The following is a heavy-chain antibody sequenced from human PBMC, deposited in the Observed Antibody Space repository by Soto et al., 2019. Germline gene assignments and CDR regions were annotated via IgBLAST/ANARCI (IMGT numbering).Heavy chain of an antibody. CDR2: ISAENGDT. CDR3: ARALRISGSDDAYITV. J-gene: IGHJ6*04. Sequence: QVQLVQSGAELKKPGASLKVSCKASGYIFLNYGVSWVRQAPGQGLEWIGWISAENGDTNYAQKFQGRATMTTDTLTSTAYVAVRRLSSHYTTVHSCARALRISGSDDAYITVWGKGPTVTVSS. CDR1: GYIFLNYG. V-gene: IGHV1-18*01. D-gene: IGHD1-1*01.